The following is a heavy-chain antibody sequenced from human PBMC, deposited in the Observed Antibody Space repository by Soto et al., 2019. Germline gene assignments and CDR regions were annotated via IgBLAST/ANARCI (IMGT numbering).Heavy chain of an antibody. D-gene: IGHD2-2*02. CDR2: INPSGGST. J-gene: IGHJ4*02. CDR3: ARGPKGDCSSTRCYTVLTAFEY. V-gene: IGHV1-46*01. CDR1: GYTFTSYY. Sequence: QVQLVQSGAEVKKPGASVKVSCKASGYTFTSYYMHWVRQAPGQGLEWMGIINPSGGSTSYAQKFHGRVTMTRDTSTSTVYMELSSLRSEDTAVYYCARGPKGDCSSTRCYTVLTAFEYWGQGTLVTVSS.